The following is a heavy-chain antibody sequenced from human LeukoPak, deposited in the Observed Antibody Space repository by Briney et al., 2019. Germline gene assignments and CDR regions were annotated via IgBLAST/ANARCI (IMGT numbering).Heavy chain of an antibody. CDR1: GFTFSTYW. CDR2: IKGDESAK. CDR3: ARDVGGSIDY. Sequence: GGSLRLSCAASGFTFSTYWMAWVRQAPWGGRAWVANIKGDESAKHQADAVTGRFTISRDNAKNSVYLHMRSLRGEDTAVYYCARDVGGSIDYSGQGNLVTASS. J-gene: IGHJ4*02. D-gene: IGHD1-26*01. V-gene: IGHV3-7*01.